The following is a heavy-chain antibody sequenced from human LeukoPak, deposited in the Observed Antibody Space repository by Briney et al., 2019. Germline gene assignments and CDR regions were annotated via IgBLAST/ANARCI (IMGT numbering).Heavy chain of an antibody. D-gene: IGHD2-15*01. CDR2: ISGSGGST. CDR3: AKGGSWDIVVVVAADY. J-gene: IGHJ4*02. CDR1: GFTFSSYA. Sequence: PGGSLRLSCAASGFTFSSYAMYWVRQAPGKGLEWVSSISGSGGSTNYADSVKGRFTISRDNSKNTLYLQMNSLRAEDTAVYYCAKGGSWDIVVVVAADYWGQGTLVTVSS. V-gene: IGHV3-23*01.